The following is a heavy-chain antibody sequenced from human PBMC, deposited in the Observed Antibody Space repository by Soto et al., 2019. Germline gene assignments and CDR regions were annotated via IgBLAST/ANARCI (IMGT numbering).Heavy chain of an antibody. J-gene: IGHJ6*02. V-gene: IGHV1-69*06. Sequence: SVKVSCKGVGGSFSSYAIGRVRQATGQGLEWMGGIIPIFGTANYAQKFQGRVTITADKSTSTAYMELSSLRSEDTAVYYCARATRYSSGWYEDFYYYYHGMDVWGQGSTVTVSS. CDR2: IIPIFGTA. D-gene: IGHD6-19*01. CDR3: ARATRYSSGWYEDFYYYYHGMDV. CDR1: GGSFSSYA.